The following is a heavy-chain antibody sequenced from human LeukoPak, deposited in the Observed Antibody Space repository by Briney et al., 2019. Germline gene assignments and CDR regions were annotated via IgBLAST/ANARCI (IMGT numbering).Heavy chain of an antibody. CDR1: GFTFSRHW. CDR2: IKHDGSEK. J-gene: IGHJ4*02. CDR3: ATPLDYFDMSDSHQGGD. D-gene: IGHD3-22*01. Sequence: GGSLRLFCAASGFTFSRHWMTWVRQAPGKGREWVANIKHDGSEKNYVDSVKGRFTISRDNAKNSLYLQMNSLRAEDTAVYYCATPLDYFDMSDSHQGGDWGQGTLVTVSS. V-gene: IGHV3-7*03.